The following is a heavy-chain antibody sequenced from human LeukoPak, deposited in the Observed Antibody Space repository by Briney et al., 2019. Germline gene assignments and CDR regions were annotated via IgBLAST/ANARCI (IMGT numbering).Heavy chain of an antibody. Sequence: SETLSLTCAVYGGSFSGYYWNWLRQPPGKGLEWIEEIDHSGRANRNPSLKSRVTISVDTSKKQFSLKMNSVTAADTAVYFCARGENFDSWGQGTLVTVSS. CDR2: IDHSGRA. J-gene: IGHJ4*02. CDR1: GGSFSGYY. CDR3: ARGENFDS. V-gene: IGHV4-34*01.